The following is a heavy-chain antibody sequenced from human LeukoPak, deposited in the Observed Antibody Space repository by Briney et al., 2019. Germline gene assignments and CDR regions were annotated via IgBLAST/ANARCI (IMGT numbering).Heavy chain of an antibody. Sequence: GGSLRLSCAASGFTFSSYSMNWVRQAPGKGLEWVSSISSSSSYIYYADSVKGRFTISRDNAKNSLYLQMNSLRAEDTAVYYCARDQVLQLYYYYYYMDVWGKGTTVTVSS. J-gene: IGHJ6*03. CDR1: GFTFSSYS. CDR2: ISSSSSYI. D-gene: IGHD3-10*01. CDR3: ARDQVLQLYYYYYYMDV. V-gene: IGHV3-21*04.